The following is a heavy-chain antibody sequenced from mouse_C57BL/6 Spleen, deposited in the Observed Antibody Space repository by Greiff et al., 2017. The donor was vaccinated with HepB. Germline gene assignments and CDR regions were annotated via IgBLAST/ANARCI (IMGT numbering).Heavy chain of an antibody. CDR3: ARHDDGYYRYYFDY. CDR2: ISSGGSYT. Sequence: EVKVVESGGDLVKPGGSLKLSCAASGFTFSSYGMSWVRQTPDKRLEWVATISSGGSYTYYPDSVKGRFTISRDNAKNTLYLQMSSLKSEDTAMYYWARHDDGYYRYYFDYWGQGTTLTVSS. CDR1: GFTFSSYG. D-gene: IGHD2-3*01. V-gene: IGHV5-6*01. J-gene: IGHJ2*01.